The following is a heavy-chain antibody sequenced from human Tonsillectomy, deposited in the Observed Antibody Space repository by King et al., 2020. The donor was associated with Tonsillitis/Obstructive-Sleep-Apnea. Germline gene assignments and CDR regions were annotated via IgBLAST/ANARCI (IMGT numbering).Heavy chain of an antibody. CDR3: ARDVYSSHPIDY. Sequence: VQLVESGGGLVQPGGSLRLSCAASGFTFSSYWMHWVRQAPGKGLVWVSRINSDGSSTSYADSVKGRFTISRDNAKNTLYLQMNSLRAEDTAVYYFARDVYSSHPIDYWGQGTLVTVSS. J-gene: IGHJ4*02. CDR1: GFTFSSYW. V-gene: IGHV3-74*01. D-gene: IGHD6-13*01. CDR2: INSDGSST.